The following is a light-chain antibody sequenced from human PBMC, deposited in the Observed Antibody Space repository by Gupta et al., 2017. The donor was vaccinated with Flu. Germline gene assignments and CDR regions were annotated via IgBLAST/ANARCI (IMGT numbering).Light chain of an antibody. CDR2: AVS. V-gene: IGKV1-16*02. J-gene: IGKJ4*01. CDR3: HQYDSYPPT. CDR1: QDIRNH. Sequence: DIQMTQSPSSLSASVGDRVTITCRASQDIRNHLAWFQQRPGKAPKSLIYAVSTLQDGVPSKFSGSGSEADFTLTINSLQPEDSATYYCHQYDSYPPTFGGGTKLEIK.